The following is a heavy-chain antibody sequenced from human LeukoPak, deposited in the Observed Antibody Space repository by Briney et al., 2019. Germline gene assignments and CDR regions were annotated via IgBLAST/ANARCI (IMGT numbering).Heavy chain of an antibody. D-gene: IGHD6-13*01. Sequence: GGSLRLSCAASGFTFSSYSMNWVRQAPGKGLEWVSSISSSSSYIYYADSVKGRFTISRDNAKNSLYLQMNSLRAGDTAVYYCASGAAAGTFDPWGQGTLVTVSS. CDR1: GFTFSSYS. J-gene: IGHJ5*02. CDR2: ISSSSSYI. CDR3: ASGAAAGTFDP. V-gene: IGHV3-21*01.